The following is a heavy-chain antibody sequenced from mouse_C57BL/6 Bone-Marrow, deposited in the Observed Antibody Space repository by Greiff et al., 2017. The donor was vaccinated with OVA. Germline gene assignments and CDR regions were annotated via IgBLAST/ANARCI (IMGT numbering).Heavy chain of an antibody. V-gene: IGHV1-81*01. CDR3: ARGDYDYVVGFAY. Sequence: VQLQESGAELARPGASVKLSCKASGYTFTSYGISWVKQRTGQGLEWIGEIYPRSGNTYYNEKFKGKATLTADKSSSPAYMELRSLTSEDSSVYFCARGDYDYVVGFAYWGQGTLVTVSA. CDR2: IYPRSGNT. J-gene: IGHJ3*01. CDR1: GYTFTSYG. D-gene: IGHD2-4*01.